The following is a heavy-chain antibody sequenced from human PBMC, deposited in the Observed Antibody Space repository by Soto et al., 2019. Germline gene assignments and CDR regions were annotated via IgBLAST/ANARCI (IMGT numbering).Heavy chain of an antibody. CDR3: ARIYSSSSDPFDY. Sequence: SETLSLTCTVSGGSISSGGYYWSWIRQHPGKGLEWIGYIYYSGSTYYNPSLKSRVTISVDTSKNQFSLKLSSVTAADTAVYYCARIYSSSSDPFDYWGQGTLVTVYS. CDR1: GGSISSGGYY. J-gene: IGHJ4*02. V-gene: IGHV4-31*03. D-gene: IGHD6-6*01. CDR2: IYYSGST.